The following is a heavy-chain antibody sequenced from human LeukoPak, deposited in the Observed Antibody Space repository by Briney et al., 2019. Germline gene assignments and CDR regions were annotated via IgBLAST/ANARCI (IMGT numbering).Heavy chain of an antibody. Sequence: SETLSLTCIVSGGSISSYSWAWIRQPAGEGLEWIGRIYTSGTTNYEPSLKSRVTMSVDTSKNQFSLKLSSVTAADTAVYYCAGEAGGGYARAFDIWGQGTMVTVSS. CDR3: AGEAGGGYARAFDI. V-gene: IGHV4-4*07. CDR2: IYTSGTT. J-gene: IGHJ3*02. D-gene: IGHD5-12*01. CDR1: GGSISSYS.